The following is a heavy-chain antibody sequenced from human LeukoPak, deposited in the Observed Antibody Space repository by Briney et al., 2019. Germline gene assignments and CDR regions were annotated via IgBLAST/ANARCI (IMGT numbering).Heavy chain of an antibody. CDR2: IWYDGSNK. Sequence: GRSLRLSCAASGFTFSSYGMHWVRQAPGKGLEWVAVIWYDGSNKYYADSVKGRFTISRDNSENTLYLQMNSLRAEDTAVYYCARGEYYYDSSGYYRQFDYWGQGTLVTVSS. D-gene: IGHD3-22*01. J-gene: IGHJ4*02. CDR1: GFTFSSYG. CDR3: ARGEYYYDSSGYYRQFDY. V-gene: IGHV3-33*01.